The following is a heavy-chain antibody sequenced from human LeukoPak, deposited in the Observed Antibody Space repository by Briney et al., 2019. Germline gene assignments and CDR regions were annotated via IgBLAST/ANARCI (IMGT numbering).Heavy chain of an antibody. CDR2: INPNSGGT. Sequence: GASVKVSCKASGYTFTSYDINWVRQAPGQGLEWMGWINPNSGGTNYAQKFQGRVTMTRDTSISTAYMELSRLRSDDTAVYYCARGARYNWMEDAFDIWGQGTMVTVSS. D-gene: IGHD1-1*01. CDR1: GYTFTSYD. CDR3: ARGARYNWMEDAFDI. J-gene: IGHJ3*02. V-gene: IGHV1-2*02.